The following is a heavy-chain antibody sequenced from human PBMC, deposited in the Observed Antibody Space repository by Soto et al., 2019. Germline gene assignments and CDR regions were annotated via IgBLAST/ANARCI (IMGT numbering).Heavy chain of an antibody. J-gene: IGHJ4*02. CDR3: AGQYSSSSVEF. D-gene: IGHD6-6*01. CDR1: GFTFSNYE. V-gene: IGHV3-48*03. CDR2: ISAGFNTV. Sequence: GWSLRLSCAASGFTFSNYEMNWVRQAPGKGLEWVSYISAGFNTVYYADSVKGRFTISRDNAKNSLHMQMNSLRAEDTAVYYCAGQYSSSSVEFWGQGNMVTV.